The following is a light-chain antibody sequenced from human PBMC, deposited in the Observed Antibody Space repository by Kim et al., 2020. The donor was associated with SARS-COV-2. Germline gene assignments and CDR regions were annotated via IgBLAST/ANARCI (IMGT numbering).Light chain of an antibody. Sequence: QPVLTQSPSASASLGASVKLTCTLSSGHSSYAIAWHQQQPEKGPRYLMNLNSDGSHSKGDGIPDRFSGSSSGAERYLTISSLQSEDEADYYCQTWGTGITVFGGGTQLTVL. V-gene: IGLV4-69*01. J-gene: IGLJ3*02. CDR1: SGHSSYA. CDR3: QTWGTGITV. CDR2: LNSDGSH.